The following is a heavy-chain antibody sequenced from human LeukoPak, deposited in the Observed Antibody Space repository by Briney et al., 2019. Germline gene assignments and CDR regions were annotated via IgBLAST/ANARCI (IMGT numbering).Heavy chain of an antibody. Sequence: GASVKVSCKASGYTFTSYYMHWVRQAPGQGLEWMGIINPNSGGTNYAQKFQGRVTMTRDTSISTAYMELSRLRSDDTAVYYCARVNGVGAATPDYWGQGTLVTVSS. D-gene: IGHD1-26*01. CDR3: ARVNGVGAATPDY. CDR2: INPNSGGT. V-gene: IGHV1-2*02. CDR1: GYTFTSYY. J-gene: IGHJ4*02.